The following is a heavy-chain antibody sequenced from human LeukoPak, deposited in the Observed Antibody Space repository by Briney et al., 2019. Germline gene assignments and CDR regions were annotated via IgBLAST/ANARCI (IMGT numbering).Heavy chain of an antibody. CDR3: AKDLWKNSGSRVFDY. V-gene: IGHV3-23*01. D-gene: IGHD1-26*01. CDR1: GFTFSSYA. J-gene: IGHJ4*02. CDR2: ISGSGGST. Sequence: GGSLRLSCAASGFTFSSYAMSWVRQAPGKGLEWVSAISGSGGSTYYADSVKGRFTISRDNSKNTLYLQMNSLRAEDTAVYYCAKDLWKNSGSRVFDYWGQGTLVTVSS.